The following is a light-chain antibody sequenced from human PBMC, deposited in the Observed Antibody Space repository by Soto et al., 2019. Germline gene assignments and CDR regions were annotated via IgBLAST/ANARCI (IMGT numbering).Light chain of an antibody. CDR2: HAS. Sequence: ENVLTQSPGTLSLSPGERATLSCRASQSVSRNFLAWYQQKPGQAPRLLIYHASNRATGIPDRFSGSGSGTDFTLTISRLEPEDFAMYYCQQYASARRTFGQGNNLEIK. CDR3: QQYASARRT. V-gene: IGKV3-20*01. J-gene: IGKJ2*01. CDR1: QSVSRNF.